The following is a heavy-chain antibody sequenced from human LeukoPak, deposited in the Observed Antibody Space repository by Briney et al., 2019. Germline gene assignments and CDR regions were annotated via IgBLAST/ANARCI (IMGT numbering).Heavy chain of an antibody. V-gene: IGHV3-7*05. CDR3: ARWSHVSGRWFLDN. Sequence: GGSLRLSCAASGFSLDNYWMTWVRQAPGKGQEWVADINEDGSKIYSLDSVKGRFTISRDNAKNSLSLQLNTLRAEDTAVYYCARWSHVSGRWFLDNWGRGTLVSVSS. CDR2: INEDGSKI. J-gene: IGHJ4*02. CDR1: GFSLDNYW. D-gene: IGHD3-10*01.